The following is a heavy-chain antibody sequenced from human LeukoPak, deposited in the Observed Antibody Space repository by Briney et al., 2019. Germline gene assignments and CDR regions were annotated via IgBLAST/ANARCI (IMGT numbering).Heavy chain of an antibody. CDR3: ARDFGDYSYCYYGMDV. V-gene: IGHV3-30-3*01. CDR2: ISYDGSNK. CDR1: GFTFSNYE. D-gene: IGHD4-17*01. J-gene: IGHJ6*02. Sequence: GGSLRLSCAASGFTFSNYEMNWVRQAPGKGLEWVAVISYDGSNKYYADSVKGRFTISRDNSKNTLYMQMNSLRAEDTAVYYCARDFGDYSYCYYGMDVWGQGTTVTVSS.